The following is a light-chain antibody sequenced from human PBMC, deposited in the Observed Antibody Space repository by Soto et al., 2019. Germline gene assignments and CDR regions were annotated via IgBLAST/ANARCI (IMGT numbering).Light chain of an antibody. Sequence: QSVLTQPPSASGTPGQRVTISCSGRNSNIGTNTVAWYQQFPGTAPKLLIYNNSQRPSGVPDRFSSSKSGTSASLAISGLQSEDEADYYCAAWDDSLNGVLIGGGTKVTVL. V-gene: IGLV1-44*01. CDR2: NNS. J-gene: IGLJ2*01. CDR1: NSNIGTNT. CDR3: AAWDDSLNGVL.